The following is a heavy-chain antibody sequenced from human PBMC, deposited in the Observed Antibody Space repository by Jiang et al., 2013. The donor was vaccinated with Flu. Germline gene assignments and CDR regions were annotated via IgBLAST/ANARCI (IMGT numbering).Heavy chain of an antibody. J-gene: IGHJ6*02. V-gene: IGHV4-59*08. Sequence: GPGLVKPSETLSLTCTVSGGSINNYYGSWIRQSPGKGLEWIGYIYYSGSSNCNPSLKSRVTMSLDTSKNQFSLRLSSVTAADTAVYYCARSYDGSGYYFYGMDVWGQGTTVTVS. CDR1: GGSINNYY. CDR3: ARSYDGSGYYFYGMDV. CDR2: IYYSGSS. D-gene: IGHD3-22*01.